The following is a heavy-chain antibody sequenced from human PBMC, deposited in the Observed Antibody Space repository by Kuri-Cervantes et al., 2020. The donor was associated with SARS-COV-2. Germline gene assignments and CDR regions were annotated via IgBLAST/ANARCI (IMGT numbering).Heavy chain of an antibody. J-gene: IGHJ6*02. CDR1: GYTFTSYA. CDR2: IIPIFGTA. V-gene: IGHV1-69*06. CDR3: ARKIGGGYCSGGSCWGMDV. D-gene: IGHD2-15*01. Sequence: SVKVSCKASGYTFTSYAMHWVRQAPGQRLEWMGGIIPIFGTANYAQKFQGRVTITADKSTSTAYMELSSLRSEDTAVYYCARKIGGGYCSGGSCWGMDVWGQGTTVTVSS.